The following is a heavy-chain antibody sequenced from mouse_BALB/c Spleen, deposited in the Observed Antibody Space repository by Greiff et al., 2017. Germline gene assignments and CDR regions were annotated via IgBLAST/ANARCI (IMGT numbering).Heavy chain of an antibody. CDR2: ISSGSSTI. CDR3: ASQYGNYLDY. V-gene: IGHV5-17*02. J-gene: IGHJ2*01. D-gene: IGHD2-10*02. CDR1: GFTFSSFG. Sequence: EVKVVESGGGLVQPGGSRKLSCAASGFTFSSFGMHWVRQAPEKGLEWVAYISSGSSTIYYADTVKGRFTISRDNPKNTLFLQMTSLRSEDTAMYYCASQYGNYLDYWGQGTTLTVSS.